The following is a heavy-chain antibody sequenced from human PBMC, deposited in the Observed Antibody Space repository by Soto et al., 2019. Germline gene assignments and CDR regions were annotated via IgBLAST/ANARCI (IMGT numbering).Heavy chain of an antibody. J-gene: IGHJ5*02. Sequence: QVQLVQSGAQVKKPGASVKVSCKASGYTFTSYGISWVRQAPGQGLEWMGWISAYNGNTNYAQKLQGRVTMTTDTSTSTAYMELRSVRSDDTAVYYCARGDYDYVWGSYRWSDPWGQGTLVTVSS. CDR1: GYTFTSYG. V-gene: IGHV1-18*01. D-gene: IGHD3-16*02. CDR3: ARGDYDYVWGSYRWSDP. CDR2: ISAYNGNT.